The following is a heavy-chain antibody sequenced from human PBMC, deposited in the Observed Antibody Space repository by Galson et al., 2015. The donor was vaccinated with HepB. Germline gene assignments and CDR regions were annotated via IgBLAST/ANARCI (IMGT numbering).Heavy chain of an antibody. CDR1: GGSISSGNYY. CDR2: INTSGST. Sequence: LTCTVSGGSISSGNYYWTWIRQPAGKGLGWIGRINTSGSTNYEPSLKSRVTMSLDTSQNQFSLKLSSVTAADTAVYYCTRGRFAWFDPWGQGTLVTVSS. J-gene: IGHJ5*02. V-gene: IGHV4-61*02. D-gene: IGHD3-10*01. CDR3: TRGRFAWFDP.